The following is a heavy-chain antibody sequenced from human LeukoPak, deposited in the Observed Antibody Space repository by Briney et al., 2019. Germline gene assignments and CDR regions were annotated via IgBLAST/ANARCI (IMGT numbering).Heavy chain of an antibody. CDR3: TRDTEYFYDSSTYTFDY. D-gene: IGHD3-22*01. Sequence: PGGSLRLSCAASGFTFSSYWMHWVRQAPGKGLVWVSRINSDGSSINYADSVKGRFTISRDNAKNTVYLQMNSLRAEDTAVYYCTRDTEYFYDSSTYTFDYWGQGTLVTVSS. CDR1: GFTFSSYW. J-gene: IGHJ4*02. V-gene: IGHV3-74*01. CDR2: INSDGSSI.